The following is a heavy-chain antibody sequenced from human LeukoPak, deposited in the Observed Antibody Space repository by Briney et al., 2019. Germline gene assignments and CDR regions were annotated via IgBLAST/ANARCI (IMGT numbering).Heavy chain of an antibody. CDR3: ARAPLGSSTDYFDY. CDR2: INHSGST. V-gene: IGHV4-34*01. CDR1: GGSFSGYY. Sequence: SETLSLTCAVYGGSFSGYYWSWIRQPPGKGLEWIGEINHSGSTNYNPSLKSRVTISVDTSKNQFSLKLSSVTAADTAVYYCARAPLGSSTDYFDYWGQGTLVTVSS. J-gene: IGHJ4*02. D-gene: IGHD6-6*01.